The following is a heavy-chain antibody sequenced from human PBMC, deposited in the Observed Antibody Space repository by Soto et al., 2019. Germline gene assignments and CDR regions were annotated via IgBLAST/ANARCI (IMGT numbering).Heavy chain of an antibody. D-gene: IGHD1-26*01. CDR1: GGSFSGYY. CDR2: IGHSGSA. V-gene: IGHV4-34*01. J-gene: IGHJ3*02. CDR3: ARCGSYDHDAFDI. Sequence: QVQLQQWGAGLLKPSETLSLTCAIYGGSFSGYYWTWIRQPPGKGLEGVGEIGHSGSASYSPSLKSRVTISVDKSKNQFSLKLSSVTAADTAVYYCARCGSYDHDAFDIWGQGTMVTVSS.